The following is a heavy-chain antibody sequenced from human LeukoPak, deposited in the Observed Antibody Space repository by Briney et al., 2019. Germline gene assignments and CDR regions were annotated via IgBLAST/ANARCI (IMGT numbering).Heavy chain of an antibody. CDR1: GGSFSGYY. J-gene: IGHJ3*02. D-gene: IGHD3-16*02. V-gene: IGHV4-34*01. CDR2: INHTGST. CDR3: AREGGGESYDYVWGSYRHPGAFDI. Sequence: SETLSLTCAVYGGSFSGYYWSWIRQPPGKGLEWIGEINHTGSTNYNPSLKSRVTISVDTSKNQFSLKLSSVTAADTAVYYCAREGGGESYDYVWGSYRHPGAFDICGQGTMVTVSS.